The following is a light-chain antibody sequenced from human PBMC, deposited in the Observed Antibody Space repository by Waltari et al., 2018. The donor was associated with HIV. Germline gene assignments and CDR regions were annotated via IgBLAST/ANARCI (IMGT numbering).Light chain of an antibody. Sequence: DIQLTQSPSSLSASVGNRVTITCRASQGINNYLNWYQQKPGKAPKLVIYDASILDIGVPATFSGRGFGTNFTLSISNLQPEDVATYYCQQYNNVPLTFGGGTKVEIK. V-gene: IGKV1-33*01. CDR3: QQYNNVPLT. CDR2: DAS. J-gene: IGKJ4*01. CDR1: QGINNY.